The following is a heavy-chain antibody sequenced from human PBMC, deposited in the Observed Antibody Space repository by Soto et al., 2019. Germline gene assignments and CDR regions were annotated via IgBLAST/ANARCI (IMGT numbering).Heavy chain of an antibody. J-gene: IGHJ4*02. Sequence: ASVKVSCKVSGGSFSSFSINWVRQAPGQRFEWMGGIIPILGTANFTQKFQDRATFTADESTATAYMTLSSLTSEDTAFYYCTSFDSNGYYPQNHYWGPGTQVTVSS. CDR3: TSFDSNGYYPQNHY. V-gene: IGHV1-69*13. CDR2: IIPILGTA. D-gene: IGHD3-22*01. CDR1: GGSFSSFS.